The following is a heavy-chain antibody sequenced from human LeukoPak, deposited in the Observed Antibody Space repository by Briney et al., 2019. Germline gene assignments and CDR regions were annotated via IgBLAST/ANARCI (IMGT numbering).Heavy chain of an antibody. D-gene: IGHD4-23*01. J-gene: IGHJ3*02. V-gene: IGHV4-30-4*01. CDR1: GGSISSGDYY. CDR3: ARDRLLGGNSLGSFDM. Sequence: SQTLSLTCTVSGGSISSGDYYWSWIRQPPGKGLEWIGYIYYSGSTNYNPSLKSRVTISVDTSKNQFSLKLSSVTAADTAVYYCARDRLLGGNSLGSFDMWGQGTMVTVSS. CDR2: IYYSGST.